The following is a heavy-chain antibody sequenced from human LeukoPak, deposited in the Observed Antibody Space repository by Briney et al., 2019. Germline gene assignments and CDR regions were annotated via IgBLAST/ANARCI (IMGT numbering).Heavy chain of an antibody. J-gene: IGHJ6*03. D-gene: IGHD5-12*01. V-gene: IGHV4-31*03. CDR3: ARAAWGYSGYEYRYYYYYMDV. CDR1: GGSISRGGYY. CDR2: IYYSGST. Sequence: SQTLSLTCTVSGGSISRGGYYWSWIRQHPGKGLEGIGYIYYSGSTYYNPSLKSRVTISLDTTNNKFSLKLSSVTAADTAVYYCARAAWGYSGYEYRYYYYYMDVWGKGTTVTVSS.